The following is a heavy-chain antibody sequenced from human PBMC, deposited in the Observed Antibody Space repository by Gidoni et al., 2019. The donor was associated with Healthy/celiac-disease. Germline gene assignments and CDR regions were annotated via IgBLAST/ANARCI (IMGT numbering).Heavy chain of an antibody. CDR1: GGSISSSSYY. CDR2: IYYSGST. V-gene: IGHV4-39*01. J-gene: IGHJ4*02. D-gene: IGHD5-18*01. CDR3: ARLSPDVYSTVVLGYIDY. Sequence: QLQLQESGPGLVKPSETLSLTCTVSGGSISSSSYYWGWIRQPPGKGLEWIGGIYYSGSTYYNPSLKSRVTISVDTSKNQFSLKLSSVTAADTAVYYCARLSPDVYSTVVLGYIDYWGQGTLVTVSS.